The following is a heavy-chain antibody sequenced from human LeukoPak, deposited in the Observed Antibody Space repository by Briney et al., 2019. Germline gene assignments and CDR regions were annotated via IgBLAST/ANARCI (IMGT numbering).Heavy chain of an antibody. J-gene: IGHJ4*02. V-gene: IGHV1-2*02. Sequence: ASVKVSCKASGYTFTGYYMHWVRQAPGQGLEWMGWINPNSGGTNYAQKFQGRVTMTRDTSISTAYMELSRLRSDDTAVYYCAKCYSESYYDYVWGSQDFDYWGQGTLVTVSS. CDR2: INPNSGGT. CDR3: AKCYSESYYDYVWGSQDFDY. D-gene: IGHD3-16*01. CDR1: GYTFTGYY.